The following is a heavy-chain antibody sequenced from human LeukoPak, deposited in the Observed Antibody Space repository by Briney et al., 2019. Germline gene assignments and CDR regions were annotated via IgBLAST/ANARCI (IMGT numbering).Heavy chain of an antibody. CDR2: INPNTGVT. V-gene: IGHV1-2*02. CDR3: ARSYCGGDCYWTIDY. Sequence: GASVKVSCKASGYTFTGYYMHWVRQAPGQGLTWMGWINPNTGVTNYAQKFQGRVTMTRATSINTAYMELDRLTSDDTAIYYCARSYCGGDCYWTIDYWGQGTLVTVS. J-gene: IGHJ4*02. CDR1: GYTFTGYY. D-gene: IGHD2-21*02.